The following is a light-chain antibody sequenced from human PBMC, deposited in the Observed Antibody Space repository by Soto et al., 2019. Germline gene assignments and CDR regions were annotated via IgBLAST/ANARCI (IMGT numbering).Light chain of an antibody. Sequence: DIQMTQSPSTLSASVGDRVIITCRASQRLTNALVWYQQKPGKAPNLLIYKASSLASGVPLRFSGSGSGTEFTLTISSLQPEDFATYYCQQHISYPRTFGPGTKVEIK. CDR3: QQHISYPRT. CDR2: KAS. V-gene: IGKV1-5*03. J-gene: IGKJ1*01. CDR1: QRLTNA.